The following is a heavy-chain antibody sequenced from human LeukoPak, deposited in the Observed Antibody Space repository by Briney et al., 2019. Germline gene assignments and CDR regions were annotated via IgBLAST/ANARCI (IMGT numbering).Heavy chain of an antibody. J-gene: IGHJ4*02. CDR1: GFTFSNYA. Sequence: GWALRLSCTASGFTFSNYAMSWVRQAPGKGLDWVSTISGSDGSTYYADSVKGRFTISRDNSKNTLYLQMNSLIVEDTAIYYCAKGRGYCTGGSCYSDYWGQGTLVTVSS. D-gene: IGHD2-15*01. V-gene: IGHV3-23*01. CDR2: ISGSDGST. CDR3: AKGRGYCTGGSCYSDY.